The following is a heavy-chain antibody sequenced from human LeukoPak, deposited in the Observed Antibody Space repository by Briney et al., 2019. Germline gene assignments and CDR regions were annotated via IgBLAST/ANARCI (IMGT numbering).Heavy chain of an antibody. CDR3: ARVGRFGDWFDP. D-gene: IGHD3-10*01. CDR1: GGSISSYY. J-gene: IGHJ5*02. V-gene: IGHV4-59*01. CDR2: IYCSGST. Sequence: PSETLSLTCTVSGGSISSYYWSWIRQPPGKGLEWIGYIYCSGSTNYNPSLKSRVTISVDTSKNQFSLKLSSVTAADTAVYYCARVGRFGDWFDPWGQGTLVTVSS.